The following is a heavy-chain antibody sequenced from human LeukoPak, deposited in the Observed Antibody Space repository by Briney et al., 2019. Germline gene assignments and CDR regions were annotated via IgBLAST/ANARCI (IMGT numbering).Heavy chain of an antibody. Sequence: TASETLSLTCSVSAGSISSHYWSWIRQPPGKGLEWIGYIYYSGTTNYNPSLKSRVTISVDTSKNQFSLKLSSVTAADTAVYYCARDFGYSSGYPYWFDPWGQGTLVTVSS. CDR2: IYYSGTT. J-gene: IGHJ5*02. CDR3: ARDFGYSSGYPYWFDP. V-gene: IGHV4-59*11. D-gene: IGHD3-22*01. CDR1: AGSISSHY.